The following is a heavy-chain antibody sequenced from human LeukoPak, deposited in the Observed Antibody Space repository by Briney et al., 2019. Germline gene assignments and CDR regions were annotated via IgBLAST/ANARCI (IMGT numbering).Heavy chain of an antibody. D-gene: IGHD3-16*02. V-gene: IGHV4-59*01. CDR3: ARDNRGGRLGELSFSATRRSQIYGMDV. CDR2: IYYIGTT. Sequence: PSETLSLTCSVSGGSIRKYYWSWIRQPPGKGLEWIGYIYYIGTTNYNPSLKSRVTISVDTSTEQFSLKLKSVTAADTAVYYCARDNRGGRLGELSFSATRRSQIYGMDVWGQGTTVTVSS. J-gene: IGHJ6*02. CDR1: GGSIRKYY.